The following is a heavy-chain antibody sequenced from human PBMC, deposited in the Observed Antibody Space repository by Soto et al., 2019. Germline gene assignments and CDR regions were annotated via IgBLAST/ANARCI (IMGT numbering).Heavy chain of an antibody. CDR3: AGRHAHCSSTSCPPWLVREHFDY. CDR1: GGSFSGYY. J-gene: IGHJ4*02. Sequence: SEPLSLTCAVYGGSFSGYYWDWIRQPPGKGLEWIGEINHSGSTNYNPSLKSRVTISVDASKNQISLKLISVTAADTAVYYCAGRHAHCSSTSCPPWLVREHFDYWGQGTLVTVSS. D-gene: IGHD2-2*01. CDR2: INHSGST. V-gene: IGHV4-34*01.